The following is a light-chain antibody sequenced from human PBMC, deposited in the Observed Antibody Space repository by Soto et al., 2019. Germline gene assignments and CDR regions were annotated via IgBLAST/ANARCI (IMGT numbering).Light chain of an antibody. J-gene: IGKJ3*01. CDR1: QSVSSNY. Sequence: EVVLTQSPGTLSLSPGERATLSCRAGQSVSSNYLAWYQQRPGQAPRLLIYGASIRATGIPDRFSGSGSRTDFTLTISRLEPEDFAVYYCQQYGTSPGLFTFGPGTKVDI. CDR3: QQYGTSPGLFT. CDR2: GAS. V-gene: IGKV3-20*01.